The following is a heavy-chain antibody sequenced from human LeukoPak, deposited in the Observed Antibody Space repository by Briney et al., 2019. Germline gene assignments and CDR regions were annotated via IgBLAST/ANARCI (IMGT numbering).Heavy chain of an antibody. CDR3: ARDQVGTMPLDF. CDR2: IETDGGTS. Sequence: GGSLRLSCAASGFTFSSYGMHWVRQAPGKGLEWISWIETDGGTSGYLRSVQGRFTVSRDNAKSTVHLQMNSLRAEDTATYYCARDQVGTMPLDFWGQGTLVTVSS. D-gene: IGHD1-26*01. J-gene: IGHJ4*02. V-gene: IGHV3-74*01. CDR1: GFTFSSYG.